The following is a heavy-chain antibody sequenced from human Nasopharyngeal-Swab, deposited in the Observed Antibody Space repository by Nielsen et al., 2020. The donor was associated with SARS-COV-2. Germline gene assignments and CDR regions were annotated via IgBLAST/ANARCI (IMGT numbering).Heavy chain of an antibody. Sequence: GASLQISCKGSGYSFTSYWIGWVRQMPGKGLEWMGIIYPGDSDTRYSPSFQGQVTISADKSISTAYLQWSSLKASDTAMYYCARSGLVGATFFDYWGQGTLVTVSS. V-gene: IGHV5-51*01. D-gene: IGHD1-26*01. CDR3: ARSGLVGATFFDY. J-gene: IGHJ4*02. CDR2: IYPGDSDT. CDR1: GYSFTSYW.